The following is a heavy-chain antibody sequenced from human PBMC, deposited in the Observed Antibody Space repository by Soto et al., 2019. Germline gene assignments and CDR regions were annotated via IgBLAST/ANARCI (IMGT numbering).Heavy chain of an antibody. CDR3: AKIPHSSSWYLAACDI. J-gene: IGHJ3*02. CDR2: ISGSGGST. Sequence: EVQLLESGGGLVQPGGSLRLSCAASGFTFSSYAMSWVRQAPGKGLEWVSAISGSGGSTYYADSVKGRFTISRDNSKNTLYLQMTRLRAEDTAIYYCAKIPHSSSWYLAACDIWGQGTMVTVSS. D-gene: IGHD6-13*01. V-gene: IGHV3-23*01. CDR1: GFTFSSYA.